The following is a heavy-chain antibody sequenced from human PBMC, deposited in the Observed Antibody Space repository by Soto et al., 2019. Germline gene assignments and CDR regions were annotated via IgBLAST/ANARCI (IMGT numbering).Heavy chain of an antibody. J-gene: IGHJ4*02. Sequence: SENLSLHCTVSCGSIRSYYWSWIRQPPGKGLEWIGYIYYSGSTNYNPSLKSRVTISVDTSKNQFSLKLSSVTAADTAVYYCARLQYYFDYWGQGTLVTVSS. CDR3: ARLQYYFDY. V-gene: IGHV4-59*01. CDR2: IYYSGST. CDR1: CGSIRSYY.